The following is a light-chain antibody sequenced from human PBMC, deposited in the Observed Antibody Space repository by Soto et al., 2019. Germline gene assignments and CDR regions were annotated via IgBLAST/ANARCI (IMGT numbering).Light chain of an antibody. J-gene: IGKJ2*01. CDR1: QSVSSN. CDR3: QQYNICPPRT. V-gene: IGKV3-15*01. Sequence: EIVMTQSPATLSVSPGERGTLSCRASQSVSSNLAWYQQKPGQAPRLLIYGASIRATGIPARFNGSGSWTDVTPTICRLQSEEVAVYCCQQYNICPPRTFGQGTKLEIK. CDR2: GAS.